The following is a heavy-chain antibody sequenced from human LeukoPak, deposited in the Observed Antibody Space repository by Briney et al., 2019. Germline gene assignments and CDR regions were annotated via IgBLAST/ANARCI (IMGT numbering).Heavy chain of an antibody. CDR3: VRDYNWGFDY. D-gene: IGHD1-1*01. V-gene: IGHV3-30*02. CDR1: GFTFSSYG. CDR2: IRYDGSNK. J-gene: IGHJ4*02. Sequence: GGSLRLSCASSGFTFSSYGMHWVRQAPGKGLEWVAFIRYDGSNKYYADSVEGRFTISRDNSKNNVYLQMYSLRVEDTSIYYCVRDYNWGFDYWGQGTVVTVSS.